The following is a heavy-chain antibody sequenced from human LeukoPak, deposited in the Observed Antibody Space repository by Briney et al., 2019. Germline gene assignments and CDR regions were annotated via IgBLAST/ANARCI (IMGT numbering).Heavy chain of an antibody. J-gene: IGHJ6*02. CDR1: GFSFSRYG. V-gene: IGHV3-7*01. Sequence: GRSLRLSCAASGFSFSRYGMIWVRQAPGKGLEWVANIKEDGSETSYVDSVKGRFIVSRDNAKNSLSLHMGSLTAEDTAVYYCARDGSRSEPRGLWSWCPKLFRNYYGMDIWGQGTTVIVSS. CDR3: ARDGSRSEPRGLWSWCPKLFRNYYGMDI. CDR2: IKEDGSET. D-gene: IGHD2-8*01.